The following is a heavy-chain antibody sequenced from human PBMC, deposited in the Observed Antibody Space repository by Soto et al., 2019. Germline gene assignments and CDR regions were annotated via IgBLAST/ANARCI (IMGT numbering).Heavy chain of an antibody. D-gene: IGHD2-21*02. CDR3: ARGGVGSVIRKGKYYYYYYMDV. CDR1: GGSFSGYY. Sequence: SETLSLTCAVYGGSFSGYYWSWIRQPPGKGLEWIGEINHSGSTNYNPSLKSRVTISVDTSKNQFSLKLSSVTAADTAVYYCARGGVGSVIRKGKYYYYYYMDVWGKGTTVTVSS. J-gene: IGHJ6*03. CDR2: INHSGST. V-gene: IGHV4-34*01.